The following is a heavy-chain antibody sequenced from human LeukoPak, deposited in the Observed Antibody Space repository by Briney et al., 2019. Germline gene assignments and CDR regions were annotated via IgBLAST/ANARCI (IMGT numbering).Heavy chain of an antibody. D-gene: IGHD3-10*01. CDR3: ARDQNYYGSGSYPTFDP. CDR1: GFTFRSYG. Sequence: GGSLRLSCAASGFTFRSYGMHWVRQAPGKGLEWVAVIWYDGSNKYYADSVKGRFTISRDNSKNTLYLQMNNLRAEDTAVYYCARDQNYYGSGSYPTFDPWGQGTLVTVSS. V-gene: IGHV3-33*01. CDR2: IWYDGSNK. J-gene: IGHJ5*02.